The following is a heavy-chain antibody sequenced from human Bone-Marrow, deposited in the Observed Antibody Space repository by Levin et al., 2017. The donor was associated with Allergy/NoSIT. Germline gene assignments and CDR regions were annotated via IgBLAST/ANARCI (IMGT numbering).Heavy chain of an antibody. D-gene: IGHD4-17*01. Sequence: PGESLKISCKASGYTFTSYAMNWVRQAPGQGLEWMGWINTNTGNPTYAQGFTGRFVFSLDTSVSTAYLQISSLKAEDTAVYYCARGGETTVYDAFDIWGQGTMVTVSS. CDR1: GYTFTSYA. CDR2: INTNTGNP. J-gene: IGHJ3*02. CDR3: ARGGETTVYDAFDI. V-gene: IGHV7-4-1*02.